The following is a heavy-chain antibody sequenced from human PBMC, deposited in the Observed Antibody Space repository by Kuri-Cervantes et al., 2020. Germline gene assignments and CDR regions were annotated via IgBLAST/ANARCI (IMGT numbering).Heavy chain of an antibody. CDR3: ARDVGMATTSTDGAFDI. Sequence: SETLSLTCAVFGGSIDSNDWWTWVRQPPGKGLEWIGEVFHSGRSIYNPSLKNRVTISVDTSKNQFSLKLSSVTAADTAVYYCARDVGMATTSTDGAFDIWGQGTMVTVSS. CDR1: GGSIDSNDW. V-gene: IGHV4-4*02. CDR2: VFHSGRS. D-gene: IGHD5-24*01. J-gene: IGHJ3*02.